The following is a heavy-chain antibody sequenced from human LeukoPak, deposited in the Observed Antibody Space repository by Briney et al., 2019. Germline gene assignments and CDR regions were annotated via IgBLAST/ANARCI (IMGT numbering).Heavy chain of an antibody. CDR1: GFTFSSYA. V-gene: IGHV1-3*01. CDR2: INAGNGNT. Sequence: GGSLRLSCAASGFTFSSYAMHWVRQAPGQRLEWMGWINAGNGNTKYSQKFQGRVTITRDTSASTAYMELSSLRSEDTAVYYCARDPKPRYGDLDYWGQGTLVTVSS. D-gene: IGHD5-18*01. CDR3: ARDPKPRYGDLDY. J-gene: IGHJ4*02.